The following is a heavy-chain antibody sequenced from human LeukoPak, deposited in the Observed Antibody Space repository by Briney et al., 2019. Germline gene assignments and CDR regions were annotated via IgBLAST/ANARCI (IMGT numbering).Heavy chain of an antibody. D-gene: IGHD6-19*01. V-gene: IGHV4-59*12. Sequence: SETLSLTCTVSGGSISSYYWSWIRQPPGKGLEWIGYIYYSGSTNYNPSLKSRVTISVDTSKNQFSLKLSSVTAADTAVYYCARDPSGSGWYQPFDYWGQGTLVTVSS. CDR1: GGSISSYY. CDR2: IYYSGST. J-gene: IGHJ4*02. CDR3: ARDPSGSGWYQPFDY.